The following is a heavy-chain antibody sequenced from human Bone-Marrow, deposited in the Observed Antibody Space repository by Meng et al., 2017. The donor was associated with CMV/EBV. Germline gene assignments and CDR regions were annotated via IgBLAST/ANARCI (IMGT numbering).Heavy chain of an antibody. Sequence: GESLKISCAASGFTFSSYAMSWVRQAPGKGLEWVSAISGSGGSTYYADSVKGRFTISRDNSKNTLYLQMNSLRAEDTAVYYCARGGDYEGTDVWGQGTTVSVSS. CDR3: ARGGDYEGTDV. V-gene: IGHV3-23*01. J-gene: IGHJ6*02. CDR2: ISGSGGST. D-gene: IGHD3-16*01. CDR1: GFTFSSYA.